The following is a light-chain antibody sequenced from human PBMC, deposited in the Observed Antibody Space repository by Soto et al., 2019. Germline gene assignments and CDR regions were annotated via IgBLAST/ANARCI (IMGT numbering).Light chain of an antibody. V-gene: IGLV7-43*01. CDR3: LLYYGGAHLM. J-gene: IGLJ3*02. Sequence: QTVVTEEPSLTVSPGGTVTLTCASSTGAVTSGNYPSWFQQKPGQAPRTLIYTTDDKHSWTPARFSGSLLGGKAALTLSGVQPEDEAEYYCLLYYGGAHLMFGGGTKLTVL. CDR2: TTD. CDR1: TGAVTSGNY.